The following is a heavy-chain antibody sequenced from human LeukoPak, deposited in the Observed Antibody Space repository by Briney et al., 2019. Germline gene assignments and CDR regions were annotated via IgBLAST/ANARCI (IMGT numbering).Heavy chain of an antibody. V-gene: IGHV7-4-1*02. J-gene: IGHJ4*02. CDR1: GYTFTGYY. Sequence: ASVKVSCKASGYTFTGYYMHWVRQAPGQGLEWMGWINTNTGNPTYAQGFTGRFVFSLDTSVSTAYLQISSLKAEDTAVYYCARGGYYGSGSPPTHFDYWGQGTLVTVSS. D-gene: IGHD3-10*01. CDR3: ARGGYYGSGSPPTHFDY. CDR2: INTNTGNP.